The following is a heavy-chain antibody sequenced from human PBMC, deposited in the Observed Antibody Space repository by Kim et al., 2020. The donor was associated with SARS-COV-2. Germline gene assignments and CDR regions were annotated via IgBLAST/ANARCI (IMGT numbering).Heavy chain of an antibody. CDR1: GYTFTSYP. Sequence: ASVKVSCKASGYTFTSYPIHWVRQAPGHGPEWMGWINTDNGNTKYPQKFQGRVTITRDTSASTAYMELRSLISEDTSVVYCVRDPGVGYWGQGTLVTVSS. J-gene: IGHJ4*02. CDR2: INTDNGNT. V-gene: IGHV1-3*04. CDR3: VRDPGVGY. D-gene: IGHD3-3*01.